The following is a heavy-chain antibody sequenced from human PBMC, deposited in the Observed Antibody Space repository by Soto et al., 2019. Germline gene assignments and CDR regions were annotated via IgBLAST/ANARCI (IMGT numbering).Heavy chain of an antibody. J-gene: IGHJ4*02. V-gene: IGHV1-3*01. Sequence: QVQLVQSGAEVKKPGASVKVSCKASGYTFTSYAMHWVRQAPGQRLEWMGWINAGNGNTKYSQKFQGRVTITRDTSASTAYMELSSLRSEDTAVYYCAREALPPRRAGSYRSGEDYWGQGTLVTVSS. CDR1: GYTFTSYA. CDR3: AREALPPRRAGSYRSGEDY. CDR2: INAGNGNT. D-gene: IGHD3-16*02.